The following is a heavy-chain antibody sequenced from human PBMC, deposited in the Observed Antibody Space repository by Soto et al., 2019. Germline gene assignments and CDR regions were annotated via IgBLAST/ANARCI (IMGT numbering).Heavy chain of an antibody. D-gene: IGHD3-22*01. V-gene: IGHV4-34*01. CDR1: GGSFSGYY. CDR2: INHSGST. J-gene: IGHJ4*02. Sequence: SETLSLTCAVYGGSFSGYYWSWIRQPPGKGLEWIGEINHSGSTNYNPSLKSRVTISVDTSKNQFSLKLSSVTAADTAVYYCASRRYDSSGYYYRYLDYWGQGTLVTSPQ. CDR3: ASRRYDSSGYYYRYLDY.